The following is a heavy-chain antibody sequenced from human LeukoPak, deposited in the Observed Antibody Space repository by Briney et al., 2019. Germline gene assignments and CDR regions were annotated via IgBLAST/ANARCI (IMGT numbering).Heavy chain of an antibody. V-gene: IGHV3-73*01. D-gene: IGHD3-22*01. Sequence: GGSLRLSCAASGFTFSGSAMHWVRQASGKGLEWVGRIRSKANSYATACAASVKGRFTISRDDSKNTAYLQMNSLKTEDTAVYYCTTNDYYYDSSGYYYVDYWGQGTLVTVSS. J-gene: IGHJ4*02. CDR1: GFTFSGSA. CDR3: TTNDYYYDSSGYYYVDY. CDR2: IRSKANSYAT.